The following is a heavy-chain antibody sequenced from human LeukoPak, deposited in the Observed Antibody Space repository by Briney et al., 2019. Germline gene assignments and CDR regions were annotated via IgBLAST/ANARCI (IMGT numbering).Heavy chain of an antibody. Sequence: GESLKISCKGLGYSFSSYWNAWVRQRPGKGLEWMGIIYPGGSETRYDPSFQGQVTISVDKSISTAYLQWSSLKASDTAMYYCARRRTLRLDAFDPWGQGTLVTVSS. J-gene: IGHJ5*02. CDR2: IYPGGSET. V-gene: IGHV5-51*01. CDR3: ARRRTLRLDAFDP. CDR1: GYSFSSYW. D-gene: IGHD5/OR15-5a*01.